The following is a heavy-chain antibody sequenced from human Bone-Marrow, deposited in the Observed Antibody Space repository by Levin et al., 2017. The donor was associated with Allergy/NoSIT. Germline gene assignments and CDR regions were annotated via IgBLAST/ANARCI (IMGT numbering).Heavy chain of an antibody. D-gene: IGHD3-10*01. V-gene: IGHV1-69*04. CDR1: GSTFSTYA. Sequence: ASVKVSCKASGSTFSTYAISWVRQAPGQGLEWMGRIFLILGIDNYAQKFQGRVTITADRSTSTAYLELNSLTSDDTAVYYCAREPPGVIHFDYWGQGTLVTVSS. J-gene: IGHJ4*02. CDR2: IFLILGID. CDR3: AREPPGVIHFDY.